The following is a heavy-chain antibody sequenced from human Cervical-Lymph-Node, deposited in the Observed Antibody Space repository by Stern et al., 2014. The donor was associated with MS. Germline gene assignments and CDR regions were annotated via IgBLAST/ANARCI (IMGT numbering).Heavy chain of an antibody. CDR2: INPGGGST. D-gene: IGHD6-13*01. V-gene: IGHV1-46*01. CDR3: ARDLGIAAVFGL. J-gene: IGHJ4*02. CDR1: GYTFSSYY. Sequence: QVQLVQSGAEVKKPGASVKVSCQSSGYTFSSYYMHWVRQAPGQGLEWMGIINPGGGSTTYAQKFQGRVTMTRDTSTSSVYMELSSLRSEDTAVYYCARDLGIAAVFGLWGQGTLVTVST.